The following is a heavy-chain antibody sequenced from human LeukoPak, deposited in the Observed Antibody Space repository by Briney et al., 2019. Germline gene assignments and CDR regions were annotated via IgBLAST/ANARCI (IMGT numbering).Heavy chain of an antibody. V-gene: IGHV4-34*01. CDR1: GGSFSGYS. CDR2: INHSGGT. CDR3: ARGVDYYGV. J-gene: IGHJ4*02. Sequence: SETLSLTCAVYGGSFSGYSWNWIRQPPVKGLEWIGEINHSGGTNYNPSLKSRVTISVDTSKKQFSLKLSSVTSADTAVYYCARGVDYYGVWGQGTLVTVSS. D-gene: IGHD3-10*01.